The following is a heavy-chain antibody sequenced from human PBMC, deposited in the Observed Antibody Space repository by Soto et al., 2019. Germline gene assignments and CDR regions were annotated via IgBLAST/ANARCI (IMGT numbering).Heavy chain of an antibody. Sequence: SETLSLTCSVSGASIAGSSYWSWIRQPAGKGLEWIGRFSLSGTTNYSPSLRSRVTMSADVPKNQFSLRLTSVTAADTALYYRARGMTPPGAPAWYYFDSWGQGTLVTVSS. D-gene: IGHD2-8*02. J-gene: IGHJ4*02. CDR1: GASIAGSSY. V-gene: IGHV4-4*07. CDR3: ARGMTPPGAPAWYYFDS. CDR2: FSLSGTT.